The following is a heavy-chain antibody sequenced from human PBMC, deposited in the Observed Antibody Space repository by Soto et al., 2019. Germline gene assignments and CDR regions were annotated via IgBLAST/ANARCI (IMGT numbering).Heavy chain of an antibody. CDR3: ARGGPTVVTPEDIDY. J-gene: IGHJ4*02. CDR1: GYTFTSYY. V-gene: IGHV1-46*01. Sequence: ASVKVSCKASGYTFTSYYMHWVRQAPGQGLEWMGIINPSGGSTSYAQKFQGRVTMTRDTSASTVYMELSSLRSEDTAVYYCARGGPTVVTPEDIDYWGQGTLVTVSS. CDR2: INPSGGST. D-gene: IGHD4-17*01.